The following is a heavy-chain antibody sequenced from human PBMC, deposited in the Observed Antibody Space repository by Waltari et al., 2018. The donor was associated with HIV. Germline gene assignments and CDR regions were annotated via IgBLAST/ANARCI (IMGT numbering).Heavy chain of an antibody. V-gene: IGHV1-2*02. D-gene: IGHD3-22*01. CDR3: ARDLGDYDSSGYYQY. CDR2: INPNSGGT. J-gene: IGHJ4*02. Sequence: QVQLVQSGAEVKKPGASVKVSCKASGYTFTGYDMHWVRQAPGQGLEWMGWINPNSGGTNYAQKFQGRVTMTRDTSISTAYMELSRLRSDDTAVYYCARDLGDYDSSGYYQYWGQGTLVTVSS. CDR1: GYTFTGYD.